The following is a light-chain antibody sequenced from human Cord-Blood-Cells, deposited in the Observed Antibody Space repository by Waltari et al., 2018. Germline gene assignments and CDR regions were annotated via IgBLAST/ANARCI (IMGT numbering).Light chain of an antibody. Sequence: QSALTQTASVSGSPGQSLTISCTGTSSDVGGYNYVSWYQQHPGKAPKLMIYDVSNLPSGVATRCSGSKSGNTASLTISGLQAEDEADYYYSSYTSSSTWVFGGGTKLTVL. CDR2: DVS. CDR1: SSDVGGYNY. J-gene: IGLJ3*02. CDR3: SSYTSSSTWV. V-gene: IGLV2-14*03.